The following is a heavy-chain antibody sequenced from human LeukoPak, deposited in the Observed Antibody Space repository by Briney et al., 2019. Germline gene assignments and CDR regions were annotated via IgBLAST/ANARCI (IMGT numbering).Heavy chain of an antibody. V-gene: IGHV4-59*06. Sequence: PSETLSLTCTVSGGSISSNYWSWIRQHPGKGLEWIGYIYYSGSTYYNPSLKSRVTISVDTSKNQFSLKLSSVTAADTAVYYCARTVVTGADDAFDIWGQGTMVTVSS. CDR3: ARTVVTGADDAFDI. CDR2: IYYSGST. J-gene: IGHJ3*02. CDR1: GGSISSNY. D-gene: IGHD4-23*01.